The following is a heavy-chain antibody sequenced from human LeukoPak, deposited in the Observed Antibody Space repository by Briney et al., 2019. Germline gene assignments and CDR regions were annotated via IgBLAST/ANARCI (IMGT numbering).Heavy chain of an antibody. D-gene: IGHD1-26*01. CDR1: GFTFSSYG. Sequence: PGGSLRLSCAASGFTFSSYGMHWVRQAPGKGLEWVAFIRYDGSNKYYADSVKGRFTISRDNSKNTLYLQMNSLRAEDTAVYYCAKDSKWELPYYFDYWGQGTLVTVSS. J-gene: IGHJ4*02. V-gene: IGHV3-30*02. CDR3: AKDSKWELPYYFDY. CDR2: IRYDGSNK.